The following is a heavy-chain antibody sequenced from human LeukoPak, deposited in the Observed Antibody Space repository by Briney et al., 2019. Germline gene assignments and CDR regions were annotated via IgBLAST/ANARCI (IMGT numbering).Heavy chain of an antibody. CDR2: ISSSSSYI. D-gene: IGHD3-22*01. V-gene: IGHV3-21*01. CDR3: ARGESSGYCLDY. J-gene: IGHJ4*02. CDR1: GFTFSSYS. Sequence: GGSLRLSCAASGFTFSSYSMNWVRQAPGQGLEWVSSISSSSSYIYYADSVKGRFTISRDNAKNSLYLQMNSLRAEDTAVYYCARGESSGYCLDYWGQGTLVTVSS.